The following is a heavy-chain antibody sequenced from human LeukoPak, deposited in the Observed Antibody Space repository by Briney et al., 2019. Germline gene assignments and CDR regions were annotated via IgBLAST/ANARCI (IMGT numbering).Heavy chain of an antibody. D-gene: IGHD2-15*01. J-gene: IGHJ3*01. CDR2: ISHDGSST. CDR3: ARVSGGAFDV. CDR1: GFTFTNNW. V-gene: IGHV3-74*01. Sequence: PGGSLRLSCAASGFTFTNNWMHWVRQAPTRGLAWVSRISHDGSSTNYADSVKGRFTISRDNTKNTLYLQMNSLRADDTAVYYCARVSGGAFDVWGQGTLVTVSS.